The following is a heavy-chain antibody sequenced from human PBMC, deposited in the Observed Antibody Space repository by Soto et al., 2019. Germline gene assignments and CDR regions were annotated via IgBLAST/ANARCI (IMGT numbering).Heavy chain of an antibody. CDR3: ARDPYDYVWGSYRRPAYYFDY. CDR1: GYTFTSYC. CDR2: ISAYNGNT. Sequence: ASVKVSCKASGYTFTSYCISWVRQAPGQGLEWMGWISAYNGNTNYAQKLQGRVTMTTDTSTSTTYMELRSLRSDDTAVYYCARDPYDYVWGSYRRPAYYFDYWGQGTLVTVSS. V-gene: IGHV1-18*01. D-gene: IGHD3-16*02. J-gene: IGHJ4*02.